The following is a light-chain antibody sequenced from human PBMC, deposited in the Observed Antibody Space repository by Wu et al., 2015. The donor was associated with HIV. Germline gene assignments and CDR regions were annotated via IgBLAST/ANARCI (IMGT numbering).Light chain of an antibody. CDR2: DAS. V-gene: IGKV3-11*01. CDR1: QSVSRY. CDR3: QQRSNWRGS. J-gene: IGKJ2*03. Sequence: EIVLTQSPATLSLSPGERATLSCRASQSVSRYLAWYQQKPGQAPRLLIYDASNRATGIPARFSGSGSGTDFTLTISSLEPEDFAVYYCQQRSNWRGSLAKGTK.